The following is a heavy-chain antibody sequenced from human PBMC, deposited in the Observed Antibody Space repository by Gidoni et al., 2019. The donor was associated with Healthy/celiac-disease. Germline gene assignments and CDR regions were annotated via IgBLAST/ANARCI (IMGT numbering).Heavy chain of an antibody. CDR2: INPNSGGT. V-gene: IGHV1-2*04. D-gene: IGHD1-26*01. CDR1: GYPFPGYY. CDR3: AREDLSGSYYRFDP. Sequence: QVQLVQSGAEVKKPGASVKVSCKASGYPFPGYYMHWVRQAPGQGLEWMGWINPNSGGTNYAQKFQGWVTMTRDTSSSTAYMELSRLRSDDTAVYYCAREDLSGSYYRFDPWGQGTLVTVSS. J-gene: IGHJ5*02.